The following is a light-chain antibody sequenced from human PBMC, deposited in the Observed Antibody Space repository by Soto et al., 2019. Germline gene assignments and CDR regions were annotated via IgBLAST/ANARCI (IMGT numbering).Light chain of an antibody. J-gene: IGLJ2*01. Sequence: QSALTQPASVSGSPGQSITISCTGTSSDVGAYNYVSWYQQHPGKAPKLMIYGVTNRPSGVSNRFSGSKSGNTASLTISGLQAEDEADYYCSSYTTGTTLSVVFGGGTKVTVL. V-gene: IGLV2-14*01. CDR2: GVT. CDR3: SSYTTGTTLSVV. CDR1: SSDVGAYNY.